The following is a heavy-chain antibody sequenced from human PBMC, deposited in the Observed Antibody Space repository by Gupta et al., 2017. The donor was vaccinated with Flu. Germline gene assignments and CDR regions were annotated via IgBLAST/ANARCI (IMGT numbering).Heavy chain of an antibody. V-gene: IGHV4-39*01. D-gene: IGHD2/OR15-2a*01. CDR3: ARRITYGKTFDY. J-gene: IGHJ4*02. CDR1: GGSLSDTRYY. Sequence: QLQLQESGPGLVKPSETLSPICTVSGGSLSDTRYYWGWIRQPPGKGLEWIGNVGYSGNTFYNPSLKSRVTISVDTSKNQFSLKLSSVTAADTAVYYCARRITYGKTFDYWGQGSLVTVSS. CDR2: VGYSGNT.